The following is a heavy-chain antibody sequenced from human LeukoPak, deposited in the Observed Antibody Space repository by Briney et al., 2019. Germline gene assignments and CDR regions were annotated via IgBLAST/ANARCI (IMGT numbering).Heavy chain of an antibody. V-gene: IGHV1-24*01. J-gene: IGHJ4*02. CDR1: GYTLTELS. CDR2: FDPEDGET. D-gene: IGHD1-26*01. Sequence: ASVKVSCKVSGYTLTELSMHWVRQAPGKGLEWMGGFDPEDGETIYAQKFQGRVTMTEDTSTDTAYMELSSLRSEDTAVYYCARDKFSGSYSQDYFDYWGQGTLVTVSS. CDR3: ARDKFSGSYSQDYFDY.